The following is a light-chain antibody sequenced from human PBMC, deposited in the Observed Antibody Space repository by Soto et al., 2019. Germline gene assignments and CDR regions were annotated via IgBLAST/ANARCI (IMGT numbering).Light chain of an antibody. CDR3: QQYRISPFT. V-gene: IGKV3-20*01. CDR2: GAS. CDR1: QSISSNF. J-gene: IGKJ2*01. Sequence: ESVLTQSPGTLSLSPGERATLSCRASQSISSNFLAWYQQKTGQAPRLLIYGASNRATGIPDRFSGSGSGTDFTLTISRLEPEDFAVYYCQQYRISPFTFGQGTKLEIK.